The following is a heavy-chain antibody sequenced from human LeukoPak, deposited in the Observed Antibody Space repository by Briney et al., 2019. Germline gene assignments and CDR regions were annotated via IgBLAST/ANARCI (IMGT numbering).Heavy chain of an antibody. J-gene: IGHJ4*02. Sequence: SETLSLTCTVSGGSISSGSYYWSWIRQPAGKGLEWIGRIYTSGSTNYNPSLKSRVTISVDTSKNQFSLKLSSVTAADTAVYYCARQLRRPAAILYYFDYWGQGTLVTVSS. D-gene: IGHD2-2*01. CDR1: GGSISSGSYY. V-gene: IGHV4-61*02. CDR3: ARQLRRPAAILYYFDY. CDR2: IYTSGST.